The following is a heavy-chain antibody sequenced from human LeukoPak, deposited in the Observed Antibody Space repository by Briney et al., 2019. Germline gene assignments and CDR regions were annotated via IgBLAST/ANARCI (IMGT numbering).Heavy chain of an antibody. J-gene: IGHJ6*02. Sequence: PSEALSLTCTVSGGSIRSNSYYWGWIRQPPGKGLEWIGSIYHAGSTNYNPSLRSRVIISIDTSKNQFSLEVNSVTAADTAVYYCATDTQIFSVIQNYHYYGMDVWGPGTTVTVSS. D-gene: IGHD3-3*01. CDR2: IYHAGST. CDR1: GGSIRSNSYY. V-gene: IGHV4-39*07. CDR3: ATDTQIFSVIQNYHYYGMDV.